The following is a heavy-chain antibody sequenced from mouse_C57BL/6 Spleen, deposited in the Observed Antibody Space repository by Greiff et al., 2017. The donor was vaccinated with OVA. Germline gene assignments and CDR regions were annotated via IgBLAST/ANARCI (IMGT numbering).Heavy chain of an antibody. CDR1: GYTFTDYY. CDR2: INPNNGGT. Sequence: EVQLQQSGPELVKPGASVKISCKASGYTFTDYYMNWVKQSHGKSLEWIGDINPNNGGTSYNQKFKGKATLTVDKSSSTAYMELRSLTSEDSAVYYCARRRDSNYVYYYAMDYWGQGTSVTVSS. CDR3: ARRRDSNYVYYYAMDY. V-gene: IGHV1-26*01. J-gene: IGHJ4*01. D-gene: IGHD2-5*01.